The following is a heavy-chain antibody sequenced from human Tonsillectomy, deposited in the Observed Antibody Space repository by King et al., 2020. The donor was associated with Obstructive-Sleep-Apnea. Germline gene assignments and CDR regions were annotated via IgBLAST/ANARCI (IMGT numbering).Heavy chain of an antibody. Sequence: VQLVESGGGVVQPGRSLRLSCAASGFTFSSYGMHWVRQAPGKGLEWVAVIWDDGGNKYYADSVKGRFTISRDNSKNTLFLQMNSLRAEDTAVYYCAGGSGYDFSFVYWGQGTLVTVSS. CDR2: IWDDGGNK. CDR3: AGGSGYDFSFVY. J-gene: IGHJ4*02. D-gene: IGHD3-22*01. V-gene: IGHV3-33*01. CDR1: GFTFSSYG.